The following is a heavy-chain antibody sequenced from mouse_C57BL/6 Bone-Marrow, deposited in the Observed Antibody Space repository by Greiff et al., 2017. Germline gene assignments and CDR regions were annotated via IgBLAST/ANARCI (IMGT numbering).Heavy chain of an antibody. Sequence: VQLQQPGAELVRPGTSVKLSCKASGYTFTSYWMHWVKQRPGQGLEWIGVIDPSDSYTNYNQKFKGKATLTVDTSSSTAYMQLSSLTSEDSAVYYCARAKDYGFDYWGQGTTLTVSS. V-gene: IGHV1-59*01. CDR3: ARAKDYGFDY. CDR1: GYTFTSYW. CDR2: IDPSDSYT. D-gene: IGHD1-1*01. J-gene: IGHJ2*01.